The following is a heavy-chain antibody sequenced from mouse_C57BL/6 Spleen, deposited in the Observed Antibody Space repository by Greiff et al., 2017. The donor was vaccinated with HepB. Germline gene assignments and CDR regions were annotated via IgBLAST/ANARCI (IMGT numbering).Heavy chain of an antibody. J-gene: IGHJ4*01. CDR3: ARDGGAMDY. CDR2: ISYDGSN. D-gene: IGHD1-1*02. V-gene: IGHV3-6*01. CDR1: GYSITSGYY. Sequence: DVQLVESGPGLVKPSQSLSLTCSVTGYSITSGYYWNWIRQFPGNKLEWMGYISYDGSNNYNPSLKNRISITRDTSKNQFFLKLNSVTTEDTATYYCARDGGAMDYLGQGTSVTVSS.